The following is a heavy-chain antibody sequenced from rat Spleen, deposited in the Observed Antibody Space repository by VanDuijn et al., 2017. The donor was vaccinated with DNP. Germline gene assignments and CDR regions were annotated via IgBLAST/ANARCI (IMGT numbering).Heavy chain of an antibody. CDR2: INPSGDSS. J-gene: IGHJ2*01. V-gene: IGHV5-46*01. D-gene: IGHD1-9*01. CDR1: GFTFSSFP. CDR3: ARMFYGYSDY. Sequence: EVQLVESGGGLVQPGRSMKLSCAASGFTFSSFPMAWVRQAPTKGLEWVASINPSGDSSYYGASVKGRFTVSRDNAKNTLYLQMDSLRSEDTATYYCARMFYGYSDYWGQGVMVTVSS.